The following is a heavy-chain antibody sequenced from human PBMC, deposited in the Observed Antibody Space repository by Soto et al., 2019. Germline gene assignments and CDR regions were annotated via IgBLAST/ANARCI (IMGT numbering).Heavy chain of an antibody. Sequence: QITLKESGPTLVKPTQTLTLTCTFSGFSLTSDGVGVDWIRQPPGKALEWLGLIYRNDEERYRPSLQSRLTITKDTSRNQVVLTMTNMDPVDTATYYCAHRTTVTAGINWGQGTLVTVSS. V-gene: IGHV2-5*01. D-gene: IGHD4-4*01. CDR2: IYRNDEE. CDR3: AHRTTVTAGIN. J-gene: IGHJ4*02. CDR1: GFSLTSDGVG.